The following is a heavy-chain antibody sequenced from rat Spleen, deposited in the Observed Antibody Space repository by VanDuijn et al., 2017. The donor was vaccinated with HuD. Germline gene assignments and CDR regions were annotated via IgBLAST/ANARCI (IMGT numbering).Heavy chain of an antibody. CDR2: ISTGGGNT. Sequence: EVQLVESGGGLVQPGRSLKLSCAASGFTFSNYDMAWVRQAPTKGLEWIASISTGGGNTYYRDSVKGRFTISRDNAKNTQYLQMDSLTSEDTATYYCAILGTEGIGYYVMDACGQGASVTVAP. CDR3: AILGTEGIGYYVMDA. V-gene: IGHV5S13*01. CDR1: GFTFSNYD. D-gene: IGHD1-11*01. J-gene: IGHJ4*01.